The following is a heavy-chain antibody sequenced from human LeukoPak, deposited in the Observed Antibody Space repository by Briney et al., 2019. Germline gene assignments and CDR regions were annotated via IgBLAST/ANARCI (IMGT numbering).Heavy chain of an antibody. D-gene: IGHD2-15*01. CDR3: ARVILPEYYYYYYMDV. V-gene: IGHV4-38-2*01. Sequence: SETLSLTCAVSGYSISSGYYWGWIRQPPGKGLEWIGSIYHSGSTYYNPSLKSRVTISVDTSKNQFSLKLSSVTAADTAVYYCARVILPEYYYYYYMDVRGKGTTVTVSS. CDR2: IYHSGST. J-gene: IGHJ6*03. CDR1: GYSISSGYY.